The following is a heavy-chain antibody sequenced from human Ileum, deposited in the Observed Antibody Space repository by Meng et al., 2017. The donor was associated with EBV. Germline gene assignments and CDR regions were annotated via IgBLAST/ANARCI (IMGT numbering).Heavy chain of an antibody. V-gene: IGHV4-4*02. CDR1: GDSISSYIW. CDR2: VYHRGDT. J-gene: IGHJ4*02. CDR3: GGDQGRELINH. Sequence: VQRLVSGPGLVNPSGTLSLTCTGSGDSISSYIWWSWVHQPPGKGLEWIGEVYHRGDTNYNPSLKSRVDISVDKSKNQCYLSLFSVTAADTAVYYCGGDQGRELINHWGQGTLVTVSS. D-gene: IGHD1-7*01.